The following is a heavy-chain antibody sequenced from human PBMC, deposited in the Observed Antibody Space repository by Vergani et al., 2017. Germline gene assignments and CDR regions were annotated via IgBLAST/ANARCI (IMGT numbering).Heavy chain of an antibody. CDR3: ATKSCGTPGCQIGYFRE. V-gene: IGHV3-30*03. CDR2: ISYDGTPT. Sequence: QVHLVESGGGVVQPGRSLRLPCVVSGFTSSYYGMHWVRQAPGKVLEWVAVISYDGTPTYYADSVKGRFTISRDNSKSTLYLQMKSLRTEDTAVYYCATKSCGTPGCQIGYFREWGQGTLVTVSS. CDR1: GFTSSYYG. J-gene: IGHJ1*01. D-gene: IGHD1-1*01.